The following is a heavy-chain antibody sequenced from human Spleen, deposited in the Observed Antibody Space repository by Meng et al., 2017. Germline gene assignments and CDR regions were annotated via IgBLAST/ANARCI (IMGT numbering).Heavy chain of an antibody. CDR1: GGPFSDYY. CDR3: ARGPTTMAHDFDY. V-gene: IGHV4-34*01. D-gene: IGHD4-11*01. J-gene: IGHJ4*02. Sequence: HLQTRAEGRLKAPETLSATSEVYGGPFSDYYWSWIPQPPGKGLEWIGEINHSGSTNYNPSLESRATISVDTSQNNLSLKLSSVTAADSAVYYCARGPTTMAHDFDYWGQGTLVTVSS. CDR2: INHSGST.